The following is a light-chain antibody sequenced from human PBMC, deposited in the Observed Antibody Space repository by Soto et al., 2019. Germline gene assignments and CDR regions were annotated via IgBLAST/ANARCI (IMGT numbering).Light chain of an antibody. CDR1: QSIGRY. Sequence: DIQMTQSPSSLSASVGDRVTITCRASQSIGRYLNWYQQKPGKAPKLLIYAASTLQSGVPSRFSGSESGTDFTLTISSLQPEDFATYYCQQRYNLKFTFRPGTKVDIK. V-gene: IGKV1-39*01. CDR3: QQRYNLKFT. CDR2: AAS. J-gene: IGKJ3*01.